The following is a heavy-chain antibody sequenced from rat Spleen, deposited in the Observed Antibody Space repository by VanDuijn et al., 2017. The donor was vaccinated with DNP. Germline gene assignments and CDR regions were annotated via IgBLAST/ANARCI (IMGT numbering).Heavy chain of an antibody. D-gene: IGHD1-11*01. Sequence: EVKLVESGGGLVQPGRSLKLSCAASGLNFSDYWMGWVRQAPGKGLKWIGEINKDSSTINYSPSLKDKFTISRDNAQNTLYLQMSKLGSEDTAIYYCARLGWHGWFAYWGQGTLVTVSS. V-gene: IGHV4-2*01. CDR1: GLNFSDYW. CDR2: INKDSSTI. J-gene: IGHJ3*01. CDR3: ARLGWHGWFAY.